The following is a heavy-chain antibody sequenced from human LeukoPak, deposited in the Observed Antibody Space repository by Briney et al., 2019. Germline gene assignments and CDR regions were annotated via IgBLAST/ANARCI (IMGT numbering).Heavy chain of an antibody. J-gene: IGHJ6*03. CDR2: IYYSGNT. CDR3: ARTNSSGWYNYYYYYMDV. V-gene: IGHV4-39*01. D-gene: IGHD6-19*01. Sequence: PSETLSLTCTVSGVSISSSNSYWGWIRQPPGKGLEWIGSIYYSGNTYYNASLKSQVSISIDTSKNQFSLRLTSVTAADTAVYYCARTNSSGWYNYYYYYMDVWGKGTTVTISS. CDR1: GVSISSSNSY.